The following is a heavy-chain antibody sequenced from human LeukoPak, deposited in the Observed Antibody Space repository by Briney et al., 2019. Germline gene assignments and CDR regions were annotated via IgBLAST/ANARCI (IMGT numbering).Heavy chain of an antibody. CDR2: INSDASST. CDR1: GFTFSSYW. V-gene: IGHV3-74*01. D-gene: IGHD3-16*01. J-gene: IGHJ4*02. Sequence: GGSLRLSCAASGFTFSSYWMHWVRQAPGKGLVWVSRINSDASSTSYADSVKGRFTISRDNAKNTLYLQMNSLRVEDTAVYYCAREFEAAGFWAFDYWGQGTLVTASS. CDR3: AREFEAAGFWAFDY.